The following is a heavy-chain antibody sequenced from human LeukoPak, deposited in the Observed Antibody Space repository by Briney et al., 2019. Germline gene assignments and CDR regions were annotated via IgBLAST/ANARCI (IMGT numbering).Heavy chain of an antibody. CDR3: ARDAGIAAAGTLSREYFQH. J-gene: IGHJ1*01. CDR2: IIPILGIA. V-gene: IGHV1-69*04. CDR1: GGTFSSYA. D-gene: IGHD6-13*01. Sequence: ASVKVSCKASGGTFSSYAISWVRPAPGQGLEWVGRIIPILGIANYAQKFQGRVTITADKSTSTAYMELSSLRSEDTAVYYCARDAGIAAAGTLSREYFQHWGQGTLVTVSS.